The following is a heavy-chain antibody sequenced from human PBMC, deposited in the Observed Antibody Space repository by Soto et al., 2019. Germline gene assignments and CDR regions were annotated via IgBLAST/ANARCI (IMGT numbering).Heavy chain of an antibody. J-gene: IGHJ4*02. D-gene: IGHD2-15*01. CDR2: IYHSGST. CDR1: GGSISSGGYS. Sequence: QLQLQESGSGLVKPSQTLSLTCAVSGGSISSGGYSWSWIRQPPGKGLEWIGYIYHSGSTYYNPSLKSPATISVDRAKNQFSLKLSSVTAADTAVYYCARSYCSGGSCYCDYWGQGTLVTVSS. CDR3: ARSYCSGGSCYCDY. V-gene: IGHV4-30-2*01.